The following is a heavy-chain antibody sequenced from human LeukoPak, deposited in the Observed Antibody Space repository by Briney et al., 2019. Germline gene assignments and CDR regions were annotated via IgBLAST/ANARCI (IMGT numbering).Heavy chain of an antibody. J-gene: IGHJ6*03. CDR1: GCTFSSYA. V-gene: IGHV1-69*06. CDR3: ARVEEGYGSGRRENYYYYYMDV. CDR2: IIPIFGTA. Sequence: ASVTVSCKASGCTFSSYAISWVRQAPGQGLEWMGGIIPIFGTANYAQKFQGRVTITADKSTSTAYMELSSLRSEDTAVYYCARVEEGYGSGRRENYYYYYMDVWGKGTTVTISS. D-gene: IGHD3-10*01.